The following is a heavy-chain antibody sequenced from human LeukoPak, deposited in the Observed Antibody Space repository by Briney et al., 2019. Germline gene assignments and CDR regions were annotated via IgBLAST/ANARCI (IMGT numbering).Heavy chain of an antibody. CDR1: GFFFSDVC. J-gene: IGHJ4*02. CDR3: AAGYGWLTDF. Sequence: QPGGSLRLSCAAPGFFFSDVCMNWFRQAPGKGLEWVANIKKDGSRKNYVDSVKGRLTISRDKEKNSLHLEMNSLRGEDTAVYYCAAGYGWLTDFWGQGTLVTVSS. V-gene: IGHV3-7*01. CDR2: IKKDGSRK. D-gene: IGHD2-8*02.